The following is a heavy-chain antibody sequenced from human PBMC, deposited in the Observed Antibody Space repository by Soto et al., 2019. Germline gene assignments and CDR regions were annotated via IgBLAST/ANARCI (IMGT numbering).Heavy chain of an antibody. CDR2: IWYDGSNK. V-gene: IGHV3-33*01. Sequence: QVQLVESGGGVVQPGRSLRLSCAASGFTFSSYGMHWVRQAPGKGLEWVAVIWYDGSNKYYADSVQGRFTISRDNSKNTLYLQMNSLTADATAVHYCARDGHGADYCYYRMDAWGQGTTVTVSS. J-gene: IGHJ6*02. CDR1: GFTFSSYG. CDR3: ARDGHGADYCYYRMDA.